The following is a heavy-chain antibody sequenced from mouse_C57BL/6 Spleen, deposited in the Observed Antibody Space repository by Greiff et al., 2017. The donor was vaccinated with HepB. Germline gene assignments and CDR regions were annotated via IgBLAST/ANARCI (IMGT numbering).Heavy chain of an antibody. CDR1: GYTFTDYE. Sequence: QVQLQQSGAELVRPGASVTLSCKASGYTFTDYEMHWVKQTPVHGLEWIGAIDPETGGTAYNQKFKGKAILTADKSSSTAYMRLRSVTYEDSAVYYCTRGEGGYNYWGQGTTLTVSS. J-gene: IGHJ2*01. V-gene: IGHV1-15*01. CDR2: IDPETGGT. D-gene: IGHD2-2*01. CDR3: TRGEGGYNY.